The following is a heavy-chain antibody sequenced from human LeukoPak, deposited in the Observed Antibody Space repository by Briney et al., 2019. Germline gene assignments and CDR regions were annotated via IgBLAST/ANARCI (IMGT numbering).Heavy chain of an antibody. J-gene: IGHJ4*02. CDR2: ISGSGGST. Sequence: GGSLRLSCAASGFIFNNYAMNWVRQAPGKGLEWVSGISGSGGSTYYADSVKGRFTISRDNSKNTLYLQMNSLRAEDTAVYYCAKGPWVSGWYSPFDYWGQGTLVTVSS. D-gene: IGHD6-19*01. CDR1: GFIFNNYA. V-gene: IGHV3-23*01. CDR3: AKGPWVSGWYSPFDY.